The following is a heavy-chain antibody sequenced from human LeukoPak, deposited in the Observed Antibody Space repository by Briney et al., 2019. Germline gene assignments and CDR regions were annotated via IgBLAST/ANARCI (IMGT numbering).Heavy chain of an antibody. CDR2: ISGSGNSA. CDR1: GFTFSSYS. D-gene: IGHD6-19*01. Sequence: GGSLRLSCAASGFTFSSYSMNWVRQAPGRGLEWVSAISGSGNSAYYADSVKGRFTISRDNSKSTLYLQMNSLRAEDTALYYCAKDQRSSGWSKDYWGQGTLVTVSS. J-gene: IGHJ4*02. V-gene: IGHV3-23*01. CDR3: AKDQRSSGWSKDY.